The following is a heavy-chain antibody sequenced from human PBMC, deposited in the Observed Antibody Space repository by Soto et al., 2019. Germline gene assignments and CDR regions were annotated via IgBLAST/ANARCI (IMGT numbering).Heavy chain of an antibody. V-gene: IGHV3-33*01. CDR1: GFTFSSYG. J-gene: IGHJ4*02. CDR3: AREYYDYIWGSCGLPGY. D-gene: IGHD3-16*01. CDR2: IWHDGSNK. Sequence: QVQLVESGGGVVQPGRSLRLSCAASGFTFSSYGMHWVRQAPGKGLEWVAVIWHDGSNKYYPDSVKGRFTIPRDNSKNTLYLQMNSLRAEDTAVYYCAREYYDYIWGSCGLPGYWGQGTLVTVSS.